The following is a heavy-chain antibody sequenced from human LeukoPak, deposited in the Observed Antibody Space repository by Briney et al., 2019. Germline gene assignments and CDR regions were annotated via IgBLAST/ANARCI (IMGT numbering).Heavy chain of an antibody. D-gene: IGHD3-22*01. CDR3: AKKTPYYYDITGYSPED. CDR2: ISGSSGGT. CDR1: GFTFSNYA. Sequence: GGSLRLSCAASGFTFSNYAMNWVRQAPGKGLEWVSGISGSSGGTYYADSVKGRFTISRDNSKNTVYLQMNSLRAEDTAIYYCAKKTPYYYDITGYSPEDWGQGTLVTVSS. J-gene: IGHJ4*02. V-gene: IGHV3-23*01.